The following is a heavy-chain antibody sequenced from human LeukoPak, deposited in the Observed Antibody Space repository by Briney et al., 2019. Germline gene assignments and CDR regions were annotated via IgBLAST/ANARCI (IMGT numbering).Heavy chain of an antibody. CDR2: INPNSGNT. J-gene: IGHJ4*02. Sequence: ASVKVSCKASGYTFTRYDINSVRQATGQGLEWMGRINPNSGNTRYAQKFQGRVTMTRNTSISTAYMELSRLRSEDTAVYYCARGRYDFWSGYSKTGNFNFDYWGQGTLVTVSS. V-gene: IGHV1-8*01. CDR3: ARGRYDFWSGYSKTGNFNFDY. CDR1: GYTFTRYD. D-gene: IGHD3-3*01.